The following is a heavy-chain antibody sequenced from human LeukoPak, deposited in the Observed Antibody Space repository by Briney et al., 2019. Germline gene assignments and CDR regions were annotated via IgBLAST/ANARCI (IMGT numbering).Heavy chain of an antibody. J-gene: IGHJ4*02. CDR3: ARDFVDTAMVTPGY. CDR2: IRYDGSNK. Sequence: TGGSLRLSCAASGFTFSSYGMHWVRQAPGKGLEWVAFIRYDGSNKYYADSVKGRFTISRDNSKNTLYLQMNSLRAEDTAVYYCARDFVDTAMVTPGYWGQGTLVTVSS. CDR1: GFTFSSYG. D-gene: IGHD5-18*01. V-gene: IGHV3-30*02.